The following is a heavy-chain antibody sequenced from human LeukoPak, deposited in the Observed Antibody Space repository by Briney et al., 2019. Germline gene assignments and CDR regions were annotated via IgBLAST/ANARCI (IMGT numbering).Heavy chain of an antibody. CDR2: IGGSSSYI. Sequence: HPGGSLRLSCEASGFTFSDYSMNWVRQAPGKGLEWVSAIGGSSSYIHYADSVKGRFTISRDNSKNTLYVQMNSLRAEDTAVYYCVKSNDVTRGWGRWAFDIWGQGTMVTVSS. J-gene: IGHJ3*02. V-gene: IGHV3-23*01. CDR3: VKSNDVTRGWGRWAFDI. CDR1: GFTFSDYS. D-gene: IGHD2-8*01.